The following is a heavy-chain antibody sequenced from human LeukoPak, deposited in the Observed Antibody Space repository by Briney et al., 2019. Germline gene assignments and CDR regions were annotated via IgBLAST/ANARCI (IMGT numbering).Heavy chain of an antibody. CDR2: MYYSGST. CDR1: GGSISSGDYY. J-gene: IGHJ5*02. Sequence: PSETLSLTCTVSGGSISSGDYYWSWIRQPPGKGLEWVGYMYYSGSTCYNPSLKSRVTISVDTSKNQFSLQLSSVTAADTAVYYCARPYYYDSRIDPWGQGTLVTVSS. V-gene: IGHV4-30-4*01. CDR3: ARPYYYDSRIDP. D-gene: IGHD3-22*01.